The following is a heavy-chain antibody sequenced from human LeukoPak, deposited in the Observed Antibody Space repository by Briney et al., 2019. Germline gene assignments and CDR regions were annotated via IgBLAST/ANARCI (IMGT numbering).Heavy chain of an antibody. CDR1: GYTFTSYG. D-gene: IGHD1-1*01. CDR3: ATDLTGTVDY. CDR2: ISAYNGNK. V-gene: IGHV1-18*01. J-gene: IGHJ4*02. Sequence: GASVKVSCKASGYTFTSYGSSFVRQAPRQRLEWMGSISAYNGNKNYEQKLQGRVTMTTDTSTRPAYMELRSLRSDEPAVSSCATDLTGTVDYWGQGTLVTVSS.